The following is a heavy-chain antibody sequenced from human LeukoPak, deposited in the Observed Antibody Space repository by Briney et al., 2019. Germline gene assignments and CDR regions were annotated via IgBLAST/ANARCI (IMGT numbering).Heavy chain of an antibody. CDR2: ISSTSSYI. CDR3: ARDLHMVRGAVATE. D-gene: IGHD3-10*01. V-gene: IGHV3-21*01. CDR1: GFAFSTYT. J-gene: IGHJ4*02. Sequence: GGSLRLSCAASGFAFSTYTMSWVRQAPGKGLEWVSSISSTSSYIYYADSLKGRFSISRDNTKNSLFLQMNSLRAEDTAVYYCARDLHMVRGAVATEWGQGTLVTVSS.